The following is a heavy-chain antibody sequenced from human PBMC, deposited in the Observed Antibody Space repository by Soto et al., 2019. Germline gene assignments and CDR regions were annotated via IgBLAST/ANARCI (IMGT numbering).Heavy chain of an antibody. D-gene: IGHD1-1*01. CDR3: ARGSNWNSNCFDP. V-gene: IGHV1-2*02. J-gene: IGHJ5*02. CDR2: INPDSGGT. CDR1: GYTFTNYF. Sequence: GASVKVSCKTSGYTFTNYFVHWVRQAPGQGLESMGWINPDSGGTTFAQKFQGRVTMTRDTSISTVYMELSSLSSDDTAVYYCARGSNWNSNCFDPWGQGTLVTVSS.